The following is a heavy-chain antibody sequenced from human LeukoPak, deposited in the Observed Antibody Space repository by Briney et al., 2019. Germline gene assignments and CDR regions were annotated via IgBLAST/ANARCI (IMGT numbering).Heavy chain of an antibody. CDR1: GYSFTSYS. CDR3: ARVGEGRYYYYYYMDV. CDR2: FSAYNGNT. D-gene: IGHD3-10*01. J-gene: IGHJ6*03. Sequence: AAETVSCMASGYSFTSYSISWVRQAPGQGLESMGWFSAYNGNTNYAQKLQGRVTMTTDTSTSTAYMELSSLRSEDTAVYYCARVGEGRYYYYYYMDVWSKGTTVTVSS. V-gene: IGHV1-18*01.